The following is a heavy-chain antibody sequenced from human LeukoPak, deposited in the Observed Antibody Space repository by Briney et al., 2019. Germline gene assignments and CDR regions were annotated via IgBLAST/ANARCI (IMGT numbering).Heavy chain of an antibody. V-gene: IGHV3-66*01. CDR1: EFTVSSNY. CDR2: IYSGGST. CDR3: ARAVHRYSGYEQSDAFDI. Sequence: GGSLRLSCAASEFTVSSNYMSWIRQAPGKGLEWVSVIYSGGSTYYADSVKGRFTISRDNSKNTLYLQMNSLRAEDTAVYYCARAVHRYSGYEQSDAFDIWGQGTMVTVSS. J-gene: IGHJ3*02. D-gene: IGHD5-12*01.